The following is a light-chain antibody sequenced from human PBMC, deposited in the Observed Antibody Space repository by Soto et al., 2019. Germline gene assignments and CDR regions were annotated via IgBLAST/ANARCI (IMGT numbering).Light chain of an antibody. CDR2: DAS. CDR3: HQYATSPLT. CDR1: QSVGRDY. J-gene: IGKJ4*01. V-gene: IGKV3-20*01. Sequence: EIVLTQSPGTLSMSPWERATLSCRASQSVGRDYLAWFQQKPGQAPRLLIYDASTRATGIPDRFSGSGSGTDFNLTFSRLEPEDFAVYFCHQYATSPLTFGGGTKVDIK.